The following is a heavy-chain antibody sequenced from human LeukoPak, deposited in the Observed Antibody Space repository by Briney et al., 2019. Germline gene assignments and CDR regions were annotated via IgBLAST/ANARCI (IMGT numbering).Heavy chain of an antibody. CDR2: IYTSGST. CDR3: ARAPGVTTFTSFDY. V-gene: IGHV4-61*02. J-gene: IGHJ4*02. D-gene: IGHD2/OR15-2a*01. Sequence: TSETLSLTCTVSGGSISSGSYYWTWIRQPAGKGLEWIGRIYTSGSTNYNPSLKSRVTISVDTSKNQFSLKLSSVTAADTAVYYCARAPGVTTFTSFDYWGQGTLVTVSS. CDR1: GGSISSGSYY.